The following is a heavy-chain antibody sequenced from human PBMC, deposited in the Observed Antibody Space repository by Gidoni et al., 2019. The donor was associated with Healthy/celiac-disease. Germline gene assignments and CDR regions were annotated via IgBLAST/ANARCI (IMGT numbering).Heavy chain of an antibody. D-gene: IGHD6-13*01. CDR2: IYHSGST. CDR3: ARHGIAARGDYFDY. CDR1: GAPISSYS. J-gene: IGHJ4*02. Sequence: QVQLQESGPGLVKPSETLSLTCTVAGAPISSYSWSWIRQPPGKGLGWIGYIYHSGSTNYNPSLKSRVTISVDTSKNQFSLELSSVTAADTAVYYCARHGIAARGDYFDYWGQGTLVTVSS. V-gene: IGHV4-59*08.